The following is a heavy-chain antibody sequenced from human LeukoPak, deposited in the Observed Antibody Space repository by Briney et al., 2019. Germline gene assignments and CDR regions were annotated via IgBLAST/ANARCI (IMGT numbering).Heavy chain of an antibody. CDR1: GFTFGDYA. CDR2: IRSKAYGGTT. Sequence: GRSLRLSCTASGFTFGDYAMSWFRQAPGKGLEWIGFIRSKAYGGTTEYAASVKGRFTISRDDSKSIAYLQMNSLKTEDTAVYYCTRDFSSIWYGTTDYWGQGTLVTVSS. V-gene: IGHV3-49*03. J-gene: IGHJ4*02. D-gene: IGHD6-13*01. CDR3: TRDFSSIWYGTTDY.